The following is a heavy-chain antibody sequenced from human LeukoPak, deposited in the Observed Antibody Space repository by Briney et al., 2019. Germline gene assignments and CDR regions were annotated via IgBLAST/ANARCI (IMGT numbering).Heavy chain of an antibody. J-gene: IGHJ4*02. V-gene: IGHV3-7*01. CDR1: GFTFNNYW. CDR3: ARIGYSSACLDY. CDR2: INQDGSEK. D-gene: IGHD6-19*01. Sequence: TGGSLRLSCAASGFTFNNYWMTWVRQAPGKWLEWVANINQDGSEKQYVDSVKGRFTISRDNAKNSLYLQMNSLRAEDRAVYYCARIGYSSACLDYWGQGTLVTVSS.